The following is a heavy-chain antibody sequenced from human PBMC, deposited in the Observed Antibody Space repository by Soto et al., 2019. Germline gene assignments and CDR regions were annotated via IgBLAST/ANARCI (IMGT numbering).Heavy chain of an antibody. Sequence: PSEILSLTCTVSGDSISTNSYSWGWIRQPPGQGLEWIGLFYYSGSTHYNPSLKSRLTVSVDTSKNQFSLKVSSVPAADPAVYYCVRLQGHFITPGRYAHYAMAVWGQGTTVPVS. CDR3: VRLQGHFITPGRYAHYAMAV. D-gene: IGHD3-22*01. V-gene: IGHV4-39*01. CDR1: GDSISTNSYS. CDR2: FYYSGST. J-gene: IGHJ6*02.